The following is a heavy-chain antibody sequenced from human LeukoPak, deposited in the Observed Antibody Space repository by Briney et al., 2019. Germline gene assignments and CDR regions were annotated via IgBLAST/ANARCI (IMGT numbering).Heavy chain of an antibody. CDR3: ARGDAFSGDH. V-gene: IGHV3-7*04. J-gene: IGHJ4*02. CDR2: IHPEGNEK. CDR1: GFTFRNFW. Sequence: PGGSLRLSCAASGFTFRNFWMSWVRQAPGRGLGWVANIHPEGNEKYHVESVKGRFTISRDNAKSSLFLRMNGLRAEDTAVYYCARGDAFSGDHWGQGTLVTVSS.